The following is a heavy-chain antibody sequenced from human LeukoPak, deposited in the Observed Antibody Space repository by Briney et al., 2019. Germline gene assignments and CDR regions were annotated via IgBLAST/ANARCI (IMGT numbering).Heavy chain of an antibody. J-gene: IGHJ4*02. Sequence: GASVKVSCKASGGTFSSYAISWVRQAPGQGLEWMGGIIPIFGTANYAQKFQGRVTITADESTSTAYMELSSLRSEDTAVYYCARDLSPSGYYFLFDYWGQGTLVTVSS. CDR2: IIPIFGTA. CDR3: ARDLSPSGYYFLFDY. D-gene: IGHD3-22*01. V-gene: IGHV1-69*13. CDR1: GGTFSSYA.